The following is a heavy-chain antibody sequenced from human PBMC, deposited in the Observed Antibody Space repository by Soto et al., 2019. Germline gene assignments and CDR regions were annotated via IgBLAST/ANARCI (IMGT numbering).Heavy chain of an antibody. CDR1: GYTFTSYA. J-gene: IGHJ4*02. D-gene: IGHD6-13*01. V-gene: IGHV1-3*01. Sequence: EASVKVSCKASGYTFTSYAIHWVRQAPGQGFEWMGWINAGNGDTQYSQKFQGRVTFTSDTSASTAYMEVSSLRSEDTAVYYCARLALWHSTTWYYFDYWGQGTPVTVSS. CDR2: INAGNGDT. CDR3: ARLALWHSTTWYYFDY.